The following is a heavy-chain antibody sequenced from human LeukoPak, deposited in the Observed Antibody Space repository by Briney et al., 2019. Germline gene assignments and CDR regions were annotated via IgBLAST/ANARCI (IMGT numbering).Heavy chain of an antibody. D-gene: IGHD1-26*01. CDR3: AGHLGAWRYFDY. CDR1: GFTFSNYA. V-gene: IGHV3-30-3*01. Sequence: GGSLRLSCVASGFTFSNYAIHWVRQAPGKGLEWVAVISYDGSTKYTDSVKGRFTISRDNSESTLYLQMNILRAEDTAVYYCAGHLGAWRYFDYWGQGTLVTVSS. J-gene: IGHJ4*02. CDR2: ISYDGSTK.